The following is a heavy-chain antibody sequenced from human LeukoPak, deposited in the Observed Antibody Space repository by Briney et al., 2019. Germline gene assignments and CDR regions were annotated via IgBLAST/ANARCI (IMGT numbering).Heavy chain of an antibody. Sequence: GGSLRLSCVASGFTFSSYWMTWVRQAPGKGLEWVANIKTDGSLTYYVDSVKGRFTISRDNAKNSLYLQMNSLRAEDTAVYYCARDLMGIAYRGAFYYWGQGTLVTVSS. J-gene: IGHJ4*02. D-gene: IGHD6-13*01. CDR1: GFTFSSYW. V-gene: IGHV3-7*03. CDR2: IKTDGSLT. CDR3: ARDLMGIAYRGAFYY.